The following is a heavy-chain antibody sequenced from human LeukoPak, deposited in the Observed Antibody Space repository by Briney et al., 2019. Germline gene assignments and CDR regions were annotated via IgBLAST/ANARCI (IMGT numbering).Heavy chain of an antibody. CDR3: ARALGYGSGSYSQPLNWFDP. J-gene: IGHJ5*02. V-gene: IGHV1-2*02. Sequence: ASVKVSCKASGGTFSSYAISWVRQAPGQGLEWMGWINPSSGDTNFAQKFQGRVTMTSDTSISTAHMELSSLRSDDTAMYYCARALGYGSGSYSQPLNWFDPWGQGTLVTVSS. D-gene: IGHD3-10*01. CDR2: INPSSGDT. CDR1: GGTFSSYA.